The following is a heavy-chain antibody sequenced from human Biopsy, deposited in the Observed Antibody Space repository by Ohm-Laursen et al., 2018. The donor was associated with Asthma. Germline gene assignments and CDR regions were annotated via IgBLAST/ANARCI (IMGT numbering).Heavy chain of an antibody. D-gene: IGHD3-22*01. CDR2: IYYSGST. V-gene: IGHV4-31*03. CDR3: ARAQDYYDSRGYYRSFDY. Sequence: TLSLTCTVSYGSITSGGYYWTWIRQHPGKGLEWIGFIYYSGSTYYNPSLKSRASIPIDTSKNQFSLKLSSVTAADTAVYYCARAQDYYDSRGYYRSFDYWGQGTLVTVSS. J-gene: IGHJ4*02. CDR1: YGSITSGGYY.